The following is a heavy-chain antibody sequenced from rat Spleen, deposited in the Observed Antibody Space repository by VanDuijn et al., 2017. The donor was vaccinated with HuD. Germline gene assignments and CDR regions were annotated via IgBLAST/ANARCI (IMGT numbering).Heavy chain of an antibody. CDR1: GFTVSNYD. J-gene: IGHJ1*01. Sequence: EVQLVESGGGLVQPGIPMKLSCAPSGFTVSNYDTTWVLQAPQKGLEWFASMNDDGSNTYYRDAVKGRFTISRDNANSTLSLQMDSLRSEDTATYYCTTVVGDSYWYFDFWGPGTMVTVSS. D-gene: IGHD1-1*01. CDR3: TTVVGDSYWYFDF. V-gene: IGHV5-25*01. CDR2: MNDDGSNT.